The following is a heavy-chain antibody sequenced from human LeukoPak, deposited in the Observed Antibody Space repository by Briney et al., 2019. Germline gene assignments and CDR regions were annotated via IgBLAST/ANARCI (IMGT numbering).Heavy chain of an antibody. D-gene: IGHD3-3*01. Sequence: GGSLRLSCAASGFTFSSYAMHWVRQAPGKGLEWVAVISYDGSNKYYADSVKGRFTISRDNSKNTLYLQMNSLRAEDTAVYYCARGGGITIFGVPRPSWGLFDYWGQGTLVTVSS. CDR3: ARGGGITIFGVPRPSWGLFDY. J-gene: IGHJ4*02. CDR1: GFTFSSYA. V-gene: IGHV3-30-3*01. CDR2: ISYDGSNK.